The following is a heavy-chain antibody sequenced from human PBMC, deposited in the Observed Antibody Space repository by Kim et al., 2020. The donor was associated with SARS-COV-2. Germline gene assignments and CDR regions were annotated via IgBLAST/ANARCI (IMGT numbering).Heavy chain of an antibody. D-gene: IGHD6-19*01. CDR3: ARSFIAVAADDAFDI. CDR2: ISYSGST. V-gene: IGHV4-59*01. J-gene: IGHJ3*02. Sequence: SETLSLTCTVSGGSISSYYWSWIRQPPGKGLEWIGYISYSGSTNYNPSLKSRVTISVDTSKNQFSLTLSSVTAADTAVYYCARSFIAVAADDAFDIWGQG. CDR1: GGSISSYY.